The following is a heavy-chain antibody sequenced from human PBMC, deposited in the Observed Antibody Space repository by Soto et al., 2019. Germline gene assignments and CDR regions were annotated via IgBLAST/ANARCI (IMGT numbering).Heavy chain of an antibody. CDR1: GASISSYY. CDR3: ARARGGYYDY. V-gene: IGHV4-59*01. Sequence: SETLSLTCTVSGASISSYYWSWIRQPPGKGLEWIGYIYYSGSTNHNPSLKSRVTISVDTSKNQFSLKLSSVTSADTAVYYSARARGGYYDYWGQGTLVTVSS. J-gene: IGHJ4*02. CDR2: IYYSGST. D-gene: IGHD3-22*01.